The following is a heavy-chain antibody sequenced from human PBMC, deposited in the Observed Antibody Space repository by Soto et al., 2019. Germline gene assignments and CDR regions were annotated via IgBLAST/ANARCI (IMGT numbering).Heavy chain of an antibody. J-gene: IGHJ4*02. CDR3: VRERDYYDSSGYYPG. CDR2: IIPIFGTA. Sequence: QVQLVQSGAEVKKPGSSVKVSCKASGGTFSSYAISWVRQAPGQGLEWMGGIIPIFGTANYAQKFQGRVTITXXESXXXXXXXXXXXXSEDTAVYYCVRERDYYDSSGYYPGWGQGTLVTVSS. D-gene: IGHD3-22*01. V-gene: IGHV1-69*01. CDR1: GGTFSSYA.